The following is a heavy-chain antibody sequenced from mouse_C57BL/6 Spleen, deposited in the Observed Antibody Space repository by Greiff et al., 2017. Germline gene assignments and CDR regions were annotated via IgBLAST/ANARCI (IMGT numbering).Heavy chain of an antibody. V-gene: IGHV1-59*01. D-gene: IGHD2-4*01. J-gene: IGHJ2*01. Sequence: QVQLQQPGAELVRPGTSVKLSCKASGYTFTGYWMHWVKQRPGQGLEWIGVIDPSDSYTNYNQKFKGKATLTVDTSSSTAYMQLSSLTSEDSAVYYCARSDDYDGYWGQGTTLTVSS. CDR1: GYTFTGYW. CDR3: ARSDDYDGY. CDR2: IDPSDSYT.